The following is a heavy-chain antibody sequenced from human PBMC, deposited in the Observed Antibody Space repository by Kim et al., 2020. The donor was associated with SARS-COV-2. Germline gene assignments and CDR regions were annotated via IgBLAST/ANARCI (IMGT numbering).Heavy chain of an antibody. CDR1: GYSFTSYW. V-gene: IGHV5-51*01. CDR2: IYPGDSDT. D-gene: IGHD2-2*01. Sequence: GESLKISCKGSGYSFTSYWIGWVRQMPGKGLEWMGVIYPGDSDTRYSPSFQGQVTISVDKSISTAYLQWSRLKASDTAMYYCARRYCSSTRCRHWFDPWGQGTLVTVSS. CDR3: ARRYCSSTRCRHWFDP. J-gene: IGHJ5*02.